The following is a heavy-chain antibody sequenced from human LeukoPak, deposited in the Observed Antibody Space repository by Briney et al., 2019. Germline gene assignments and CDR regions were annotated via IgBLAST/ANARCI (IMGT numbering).Heavy chain of an antibody. CDR2: IYPGDSDI. CDR3: AGGPGGFDS. CDR1: GYIFTTHW. D-gene: IGHD3-16*01. J-gene: IGHJ4*02. V-gene: IGHV5-51*01. Sequence: GESLKISCRGSGYIFTTHWLGWVRQMPGKGLELMGVIYPGDSDIRYSPSFRGQVTISADQSFSTAYLQWSSLKASDTAIYYCAGGPGGFDSWGQGTLVTVSS.